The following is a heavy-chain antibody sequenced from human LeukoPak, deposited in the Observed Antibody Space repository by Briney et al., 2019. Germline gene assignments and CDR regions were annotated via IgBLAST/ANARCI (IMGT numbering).Heavy chain of an antibody. CDR3: ARGGYSYGYFLIAPLRFDP. CDR2: IYYSGST. D-gene: IGHD5-18*01. V-gene: IGHV4-39*07. J-gene: IGHJ5*02. Sequence: SETLSLTCTVSGGSISSSSYYWGWIRQPPGKGLEWIGSIYYSGSTYYNPSLKSRVTISVDTSKNQFSLKLSSVTAADTAVYYCARGGYSYGYFLIAPLRFDPWGQGTLVTVSS. CDR1: GGSISSSSYY.